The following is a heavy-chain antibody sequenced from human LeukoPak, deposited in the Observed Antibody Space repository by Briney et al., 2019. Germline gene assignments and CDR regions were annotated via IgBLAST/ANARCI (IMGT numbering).Heavy chain of an antibody. D-gene: IGHD3-3*01. CDR2: ISGSSGGT. CDR1: GFIFRTYA. Sequence: GGSLRLSCAAPGFIFRTYAMNWVRQAPGKGLEWVSGISGSSGGTYYADSVKGRFTSSRDDSKNTLYLQMSGLRTEDTAVYYCVKDLGGNFGVVGGFDYWGQGTLVTVSS. CDR3: VKDLGGNFGVVGGFDY. J-gene: IGHJ4*02. V-gene: IGHV3-23*01.